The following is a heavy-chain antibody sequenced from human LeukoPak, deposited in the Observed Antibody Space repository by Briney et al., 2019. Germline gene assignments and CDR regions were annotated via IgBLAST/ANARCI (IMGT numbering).Heavy chain of an antibody. CDR1: GFTFRSYG. CDR3: ARAEVPAAIKSGAFDI. J-gene: IGHJ3*02. D-gene: IGHD2-2*01. V-gene: IGHV3-33*08. CDR2: IWNDGINK. Sequence: PGGSLRLSCAASGFTFRSYGMHWVRQAPGKGLEWVAVIWNDGINKYYADSVKGRFTISRDNSKNTLYLQMNSLRAEDTAVYYCARAEVPAAIKSGAFDIWGQGIMVTVSS.